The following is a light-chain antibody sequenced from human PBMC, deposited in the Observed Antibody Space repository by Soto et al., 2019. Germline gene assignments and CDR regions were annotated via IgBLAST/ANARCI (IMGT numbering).Light chain of an antibody. Sequence: ILWSHAPATLSFSPGEIATLSFRASQSVNNFLAWYQQKPGQAPRLLIYDASYRASGIPGRFSGSGSGTDFTLTISSLEPEDSAVYYCQQRGSWPATFGPGTKVDIK. CDR2: DAS. CDR3: QQRGSWPAT. CDR1: QSVNNF. V-gene: IGKV3-11*01. J-gene: IGKJ3*01.